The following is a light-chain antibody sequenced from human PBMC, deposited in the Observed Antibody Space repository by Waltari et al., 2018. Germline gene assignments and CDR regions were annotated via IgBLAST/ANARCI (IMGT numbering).Light chain of an antibody. J-gene: IGKJ4*01. V-gene: IGKV3D-15*01. CDR1: QSVRGR. CDR2: GAS. Sequence: EIVMMQSPATLSVSPGEGATLSCRASQSVRGRLAWYQQKPGQTPRLLIYGASTRATGIPDRFSGSGSETEFTLTISSLQSEDFAVYYCQQYNDWPLTFGGGTKVEIK. CDR3: QQYNDWPLT.